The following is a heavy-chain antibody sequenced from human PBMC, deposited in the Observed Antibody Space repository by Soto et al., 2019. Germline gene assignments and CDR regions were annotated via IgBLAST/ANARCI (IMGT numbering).Heavy chain of an antibody. V-gene: IGHV4-39*01. D-gene: IGHD1-26*01. CDR2: IYYSGST. CDR3: ARTSGSYYDFDY. Sequence: QPPGEGPEWIASIYYSGSTSYXSSLKSRVTISVDMSKNQFSVKPTSVTAADTAVYYCARTSGSYYDFDYWGQGTRVTVSS. J-gene: IGHJ4*01.